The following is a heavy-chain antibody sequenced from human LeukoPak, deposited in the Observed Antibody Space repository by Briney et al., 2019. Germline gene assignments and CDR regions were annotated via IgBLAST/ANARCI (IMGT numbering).Heavy chain of an antibody. CDR3: ASFAQYCGGDCYSRWFDP. J-gene: IGHJ5*02. Sequence: SVKVSCKASGGTFSSYAISWVRQAPGQGLEWMGRIIPILGIANYAQKFQGRVTITADKSTSTAYMELSSLRSEDTAVYYCASFAQYCGGDCYSRWFDPWGQGTLVTVSS. V-gene: IGHV1-69*04. CDR1: GGTFSSYA. CDR2: IIPILGIA. D-gene: IGHD2-21*02.